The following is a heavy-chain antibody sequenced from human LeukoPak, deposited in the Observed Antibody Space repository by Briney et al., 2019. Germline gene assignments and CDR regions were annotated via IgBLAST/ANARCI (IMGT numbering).Heavy chain of an antibody. J-gene: IGHJ4*02. V-gene: IGHV4-34*01. D-gene: IGHD3-10*01. CDR1: GGSFSGYY. Sequence: SETLSLTSAVYGGSFSGYYWSWIRQPPGKGLEWIGEINHSGSTNYNPSLKSRVTISVDTSKNQFSLKLSSMTAADTAVYYCARGGMSGGYMVRGRYYFDYWGQGTLVTVSS. CDR3: ARGGMSGGYMVRGRYYFDY. CDR2: INHSGST.